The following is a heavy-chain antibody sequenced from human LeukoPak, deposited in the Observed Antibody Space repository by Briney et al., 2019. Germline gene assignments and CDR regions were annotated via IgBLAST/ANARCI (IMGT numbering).Heavy chain of an antibody. V-gene: IGHV3-21*01. CDR1: GFTFSSYA. Sequence: GGSLRLSCAASGFTFSSYAMSWVRQAPGKGLEWVSSISGGGTYIYYADSLKDRFTISRDNAKNSLYLQMSSLRAEDTAVYYCARDPHDYVWGRPRGDYWGQGTLVTVSS. CDR3: ARDPHDYVWGRPRGDY. CDR2: ISGGGTYI. D-gene: IGHD3-16*01. J-gene: IGHJ4*02.